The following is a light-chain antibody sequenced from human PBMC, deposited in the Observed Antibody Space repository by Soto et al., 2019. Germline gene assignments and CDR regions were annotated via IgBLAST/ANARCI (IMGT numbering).Light chain of an antibody. V-gene: IGLV2-23*01. Sequence: QSALTQPASVSGSPGQSITISCTGTSSDVGSYNLVSWYQQHPGKAPKPMNYEGSKRPPGVSNRFSGSKSRNTASRTISGLQADDEADYYCCSYAVSSTSHYVFGTVTNLTVL. CDR2: EGS. CDR3: CSYAVSSTSHYV. CDR1: SSDVGSYNL. J-gene: IGLJ1*01.